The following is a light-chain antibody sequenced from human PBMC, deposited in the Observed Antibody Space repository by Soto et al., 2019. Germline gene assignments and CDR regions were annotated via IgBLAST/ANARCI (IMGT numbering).Light chain of an antibody. CDR1: SSDVGGYKY. V-gene: IGLV2-8*01. Sequence: QSALTQPASLSGSPGQSITISCTGTSSDVGGYKYVSWYQQLPGKAPKLMIYEVTKRPSGVPDRFSGSKSGNTASLTVSGLRAEDEADYYCSSYAGSNDVIFGGGTKLTVL. CDR3: SSYAGSNDVI. J-gene: IGLJ2*01. CDR2: EVT.